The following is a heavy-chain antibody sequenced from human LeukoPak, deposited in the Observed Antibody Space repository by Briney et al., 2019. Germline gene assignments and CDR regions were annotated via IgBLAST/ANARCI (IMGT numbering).Heavy chain of an antibody. D-gene: IGHD1-26*01. V-gene: IGHV5-51*01. CDR3: ARGGDSGSYHNWFDP. CDR1: GYSFTSYW. J-gene: IGHJ5*02. CDR2: IYPGDSDT. Sequence: GESLQISCQGSGYSFTSYWIGWVRQMPGKGLEWMGIIYPGDSDTRYSPSFQGQVTISADKSISTAYLQWSSLKASDTAMYYCARGGDSGSYHNWFDPWGQGTLVTVSS.